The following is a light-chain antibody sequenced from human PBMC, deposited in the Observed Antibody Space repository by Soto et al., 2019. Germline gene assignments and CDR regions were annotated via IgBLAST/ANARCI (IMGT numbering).Light chain of an antibody. CDR2: GAS. V-gene: IGKV3-20*01. CDR1: QSVSSSY. CDR3: QQYGSSPPRT. Sequence: EIVLTQSPGTLSLSPGERATLSCRASQSVSSSYLAWYQQKPGQAPRLLIYGASSRVTGIPDRFSGSWSGTDFTLTISRLELADFAVYYCQQYGSSPPRTFGQGTKVEIK. J-gene: IGKJ1*01.